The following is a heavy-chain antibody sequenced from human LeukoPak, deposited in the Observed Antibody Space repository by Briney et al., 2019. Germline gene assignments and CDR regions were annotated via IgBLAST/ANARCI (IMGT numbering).Heavy chain of an antibody. CDR2: IYYSGST. J-gene: IGHJ6*03. D-gene: IGHD3-3*01. V-gene: IGHV4-59*01. CDR3: ARDRTIFGVVNYMDV. CDR1: GGSFSNYY. Sequence: SETLSLTCAVYGGSFSNYYWSWIRQPPGKGLEWIGYIYYSGSTNYNPSLKSRVTISVDTSKNQFSLKLSSVTAADTAVYYCARDRTIFGVVNYMDVWGKGTTVTVSS.